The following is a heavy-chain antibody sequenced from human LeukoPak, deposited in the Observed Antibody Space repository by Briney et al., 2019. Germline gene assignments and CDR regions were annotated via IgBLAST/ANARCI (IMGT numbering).Heavy chain of an antibody. CDR1: GGSVSSGSYY. CDR2: IYYSGST. V-gene: IGHV4-61*01. CDR3: AREAAAGTYFQH. Sequence: PSETLSLTCTVSGGSVSSGSYYWSWIRQPPGTGLEWIGYIYYSGSTNYNPSLKSRVTISVDTSKNQFSLKLSSVTAADTAVYYCAREAAAGTYFQHWGQGTLSPSPQ. J-gene: IGHJ1*01. D-gene: IGHD6-13*01.